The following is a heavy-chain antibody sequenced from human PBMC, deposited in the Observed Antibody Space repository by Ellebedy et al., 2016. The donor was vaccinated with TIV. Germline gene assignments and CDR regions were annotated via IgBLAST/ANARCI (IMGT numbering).Heavy chain of an antibody. CDR1: GFNFRSYA. Sequence: PGGSLRLSCAASGFNFRSYAMSWVRQAPGKGLEWVSGIGSDEATHYADYARGRFIISRANSKSTLYLQMNFLRAEDTAVYYCASSRYHYYVGNTIFAYWGQGTLVTVSS. D-gene: IGHD3-10*01. CDR2: IGSDEAT. J-gene: IGHJ4*02. V-gene: IGHV3-23*01. CDR3: ASSRYHYYVGNTIFAY.